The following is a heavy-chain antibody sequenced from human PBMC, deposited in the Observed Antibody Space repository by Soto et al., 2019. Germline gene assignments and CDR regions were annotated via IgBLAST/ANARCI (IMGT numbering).Heavy chain of an antibody. V-gene: IGHV3-74*01. J-gene: IGHJ5*02. Sequence: GGSLRLSCAASGFTFSSYWMHWVRQAPGKGLVWVARISSDGSSTSYADSVKGRFTISRDNAKNTLYLQMNSLRAEDTAVYYCGSGWYLANWFAPWGQGNLVPVSS. CDR1: GFTFSSYW. D-gene: IGHD6-19*01. CDR3: GSGWYLANWFAP. CDR2: ISSDGSST.